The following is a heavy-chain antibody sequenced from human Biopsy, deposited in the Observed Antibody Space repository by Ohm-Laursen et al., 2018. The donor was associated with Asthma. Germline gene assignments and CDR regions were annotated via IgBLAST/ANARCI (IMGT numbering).Heavy chain of an antibody. CDR3: ARCQVGYSSGWSLLLKKIYYSGMDV. J-gene: IGHJ6*02. CDR2: IMTVFGTT. V-gene: IGHV1-69*01. Sequence: SSVKISCKAPGGTFSNFAIGWVRQAPGQGLEWLGGIMTVFGTTNYAQKFQGRVTITADESTSTAYMEVTSLRSEDTAIYYCARCQVGYSSGWSLLLKKIYYSGMDVWGQGTAVTVSS. CDR1: GGTFSNFA. D-gene: IGHD6-19*01.